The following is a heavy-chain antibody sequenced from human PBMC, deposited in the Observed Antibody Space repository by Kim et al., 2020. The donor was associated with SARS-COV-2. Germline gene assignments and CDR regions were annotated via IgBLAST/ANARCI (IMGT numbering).Heavy chain of an antibody. CDR1: GFTFTSSA. CDR2: IVVGSGNT. D-gene: IGHD3-10*01. CDR3: AAEQVVRGVSSY. J-gene: IGHJ4*02. V-gene: IGHV1-58*01. Sequence: SVKVSCKASGFTFTSSAVQWVRQARGQRLEWIGWIVVGSGNTNYAQKFQERVTITRDMSTSTAYMELSSLRSEDTAVYYCAAEQVVRGVSSYWGQGTLVTVSS.